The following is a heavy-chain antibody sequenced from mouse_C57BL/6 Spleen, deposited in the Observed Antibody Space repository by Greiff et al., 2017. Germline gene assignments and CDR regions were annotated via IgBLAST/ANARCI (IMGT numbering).Heavy chain of an antibody. Sequence: EVQLQQSGAELVRPGASVKLSCTASGFNIKDDYMHWVKQRPEQGLEWIGWIDPENGDTEYASKFQGKATITADTSSNTAYLQLSSLTSEDTAVYYCTTRGYGYDPFAYWGQGTLVTVSA. CDR1: GFNIKDDY. CDR3: TTRGYGYDPFAY. CDR2: IDPENGDT. V-gene: IGHV14-4*01. J-gene: IGHJ3*01. D-gene: IGHD2-2*01.